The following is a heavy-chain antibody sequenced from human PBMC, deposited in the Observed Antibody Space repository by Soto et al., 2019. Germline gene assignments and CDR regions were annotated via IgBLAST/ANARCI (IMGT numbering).Heavy chain of an antibody. CDR1: GGSISSYY. J-gene: IGHJ4*02. D-gene: IGHD6-13*01. Sequence: SETLSLTCTVSGGSISSYYWSWIRQPPGKGLEWIGYIYYSGSTNYNPSLKSRVTISVDTSKNQFSLKLSSVTAADTAVYYCARGGAAGEDYWGQGTLVTVSS. V-gene: IGHV4-59*01. CDR3: ARGGAAGEDY. CDR2: IYYSGST.